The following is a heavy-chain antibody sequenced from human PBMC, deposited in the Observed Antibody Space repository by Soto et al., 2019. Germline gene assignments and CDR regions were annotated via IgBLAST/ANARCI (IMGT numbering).Heavy chain of an antibody. D-gene: IGHD2-2*01. CDR2: IIPIFGTA. CDR1: GGTFSSCA. Sequence: SVKVSCKASGGTFSSCAISWVRQAPGQGLEWMGGIIPIFGTANYAQKFQGRVTITADESTSTAYMELSSLRSEDTAVYYCARDQIVVVPAAGNYYYYGMDVWGQGTTVTVSS. CDR3: ARDQIVVVPAAGNYYYYGMDV. J-gene: IGHJ6*02. V-gene: IGHV1-69*13.